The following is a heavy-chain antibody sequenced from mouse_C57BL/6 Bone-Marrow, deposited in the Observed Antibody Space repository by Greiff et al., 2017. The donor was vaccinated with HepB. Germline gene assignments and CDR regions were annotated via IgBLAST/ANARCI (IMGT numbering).Heavy chain of an antibody. D-gene: IGHD2-4*01. Sequence: VQLQQSGAELARPGASVKLSCKASGYTFTSYGISWVKQRTGKGLEWIGEIYPRSGNTYYNEKFKGKATLTADKSSSTAYMELRSLTSEDSAVYFCARWVYSYDYEFGYWGQGTPVTVSA. CDR2: IYPRSGNT. CDR1: GYTFTSYG. J-gene: IGHJ3*01. CDR3: ARWVYSYDYEFGY. V-gene: IGHV1-81*01.